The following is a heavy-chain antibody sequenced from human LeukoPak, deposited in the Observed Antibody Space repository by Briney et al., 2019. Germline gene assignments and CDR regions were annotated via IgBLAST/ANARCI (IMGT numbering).Heavy chain of an antibody. D-gene: IGHD1-26*01. Sequence: PGKSLRLSCAASGFIFSTYALHWVRQAPGKGLEWLAVISSDGSNKYQVDSVKGRFTISRDNFKNTLYLEMDSVRLGDTADNYCARDDIIVGATTLDLWGQGTLVTVSS. V-gene: IGHV3-30*04. CDR2: ISSDGSNK. CDR3: ARDDIIVGATTLDL. CDR1: GFIFSTYA. J-gene: IGHJ4*02.